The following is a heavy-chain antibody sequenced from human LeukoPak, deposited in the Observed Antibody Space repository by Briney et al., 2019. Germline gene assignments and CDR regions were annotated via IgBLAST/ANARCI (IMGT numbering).Heavy chain of an antibody. CDR2: ISSSSSYI. Sequence: AGGSLRLSCAASGFTFSSYSMNWVRQAPGKGLEWVSSISSSSSYIYYADSVKGRFTISRDNAKNSLYLQMNSLRAEDTAVYYRARATMITFGGVIVRPFDYWGQGTLVTVSS. CDR1: GFTFSSYS. D-gene: IGHD3-16*02. J-gene: IGHJ4*02. V-gene: IGHV3-21*01. CDR3: ARATMITFGGVIVRPFDY.